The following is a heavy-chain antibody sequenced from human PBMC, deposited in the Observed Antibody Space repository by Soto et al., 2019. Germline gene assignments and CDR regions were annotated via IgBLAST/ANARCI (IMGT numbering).Heavy chain of an antibody. V-gene: IGHV1-8*01. Sequence: ASVKVSCKASGYTFTSYDINWVRQATGQGLEWMGWMNPNSGNTGYAQKFQGRVTMTRNTSISTAYMELSSLRSEDTAVYYCASTPVVPAANYYYYYYMDVWGKGTTVTVSS. CDR3: ASTPVVPAANYYYYYYMDV. D-gene: IGHD2-2*01. CDR2: MNPNSGNT. J-gene: IGHJ6*03. CDR1: GYTFTSYD.